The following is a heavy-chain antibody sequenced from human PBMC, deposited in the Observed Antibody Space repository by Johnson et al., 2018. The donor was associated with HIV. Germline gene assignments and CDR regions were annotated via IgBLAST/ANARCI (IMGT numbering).Heavy chain of an antibody. J-gene: IGHJ3*02. Sequence: QVQLVESGGDVVQPGRSLRLSCAASGFTFRSYAMHWVRQAPGKGLEWVAAIGYDGNDKDYADSVKGRFTISRDNSRNTLYLPLNSLGAVDAAVYYCARVRIGRENAFDIWGQGTMVTVSS. V-gene: IGHV3-30*04. CDR1: GFTFRSYA. CDR3: ARVRIGRENAFDI. D-gene: IGHD1-26*01. CDR2: IGYDGNDK.